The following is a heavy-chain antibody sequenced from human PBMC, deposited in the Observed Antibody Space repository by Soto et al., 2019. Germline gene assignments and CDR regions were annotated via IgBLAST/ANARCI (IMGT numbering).Heavy chain of an antibody. CDR3: ARGNVRGGCLDY. D-gene: IGHD3-10*01. V-gene: IGHV1-3*05. CDR2: FNGGNGNI. Sequence: QVQLVQSGTEERKPGASVKVSCKALGYTISTYAMHWVRRAPGQSLEWMGWFNGGNGNIKYSQKFEGRVTITTDTAASTAYMELNMLRSEDTAVYYCARGNVRGGCLDYWGQGTLVSVSS. CDR1: GYTISTYA. J-gene: IGHJ4*02.